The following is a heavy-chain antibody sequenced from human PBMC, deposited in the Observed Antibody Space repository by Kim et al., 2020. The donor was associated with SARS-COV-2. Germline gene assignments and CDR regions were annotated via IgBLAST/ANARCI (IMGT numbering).Heavy chain of an antibody. Sequence: SETLSLTCTVSGYSISSGYYWGWIRQPPGKGLEWIGSIYHSGSTYYNPSLKSRVTISVDTSKNQFSLKLSSVTAADTAVYYCARAGGYCSSTSCYPQLYFDYWGQGTLVTVSS. D-gene: IGHD2-2*01. CDR3: ARAGGYCSSTSCYPQLYFDY. V-gene: IGHV4-38-2*02. CDR1: GYSISSGYY. CDR2: IYHSGST. J-gene: IGHJ4*02.